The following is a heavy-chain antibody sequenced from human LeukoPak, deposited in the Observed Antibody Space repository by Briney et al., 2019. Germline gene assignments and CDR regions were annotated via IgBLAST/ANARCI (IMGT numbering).Heavy chain of an antibody. V-gene: IGHV3-23*01. J-gene: IGHJ4*02. CDR2: ISGSGGST. CDR3: AREGYSYGQLDY. D-gene: IGHD5-18*01. CDR1: GFTFSSYA. Sequence: GGSLRLSCAASGFTFSSYAMSWVRQAPGKGLEWVSAISGSGGSTYYADSVKGRFTISRDNAKNSLYLQMNSLRAEDTAVYYCAREGYSYGQLDYWGQGTLVTVSS.